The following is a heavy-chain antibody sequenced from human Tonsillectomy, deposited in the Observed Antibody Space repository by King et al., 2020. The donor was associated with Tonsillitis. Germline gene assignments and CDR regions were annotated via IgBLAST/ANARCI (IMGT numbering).Heavy chain of an antibody. D-gene: IGHD3-3*01. Sequence: QLVQSGGGVVQPGGSLRLSCAASGFTFSSYAMHWVRPAPGKGLGWGAVISYDGSNKYYADSVKGRFTISRDNSKNTLYLQMNSLRAEDTAVYYCARPPSFWSGYLPWGQGTLVTVSS. CDR3: ARPPSFWSGYLP. CDR1: GFTFSSYA. J-gene: IGHJ5*02. CDR2: ISYDGSNK. V-gene: IGHV3-30-3*01.